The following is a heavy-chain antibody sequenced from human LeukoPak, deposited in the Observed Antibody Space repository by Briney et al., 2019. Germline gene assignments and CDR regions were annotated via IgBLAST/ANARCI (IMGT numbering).Heavy chain of an antibody. Sequence: PGGSLRLSCAASRFTFSSYSMNWVRQAPGKGLEWVSYISSSSSTIYYADSVKGRFTISRDNAKNSLYLQMNSLRAEDTAVYYCARVVLDRFDYWGQGTLVTVSS. CDR3: ARVVLDRFDY. CDR2: ISSSSSTI. D-gene: IGHD1-1*01. V-gene: IGHV3-48*01. CDR1: RFTFSSYS. J-gene: IGHJ4*02.